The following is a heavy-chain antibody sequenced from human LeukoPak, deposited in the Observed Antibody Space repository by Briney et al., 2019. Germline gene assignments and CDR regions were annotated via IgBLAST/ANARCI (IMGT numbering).Heavy chain of an antibody. V-gene: IGHV3-48*04. J-gene: IGHJ5*02. CDR2: ISSSSSTI. D-gene: IGHD3-10*01. CDR1: GFTFSSYS. Sequence: GRSLRLSCAASGFTFSSYSMNWVRQAPGKGLEWVSYISSSSSTIYYADSVKGRFTISRDNAKNSLYLQMNSLRAEDTAVYYCARDLLITMVRGVMGPWGQGTLVTVSS. CDR3: ARDLLITMVRGVMGP.